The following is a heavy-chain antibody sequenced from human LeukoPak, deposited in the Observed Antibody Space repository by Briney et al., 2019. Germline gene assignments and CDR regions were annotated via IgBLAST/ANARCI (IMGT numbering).Heavy chain of an antibody. V-gene: IGHV3-23*01. Sequence: GGSLRLSCAASGFTFSSYAMSWVRQAPGKGLEWVSAISGSGGSTYYADSVKGRFTISRDNSKNTLYLQMNSLRAEDTPVYYCAKYSVQLWDNFDYWGQGTLVTVSS. J-gene: IGHJ4*02. CDR1: GFTFSSYA. CDR2: ISGSGGST. D-gene: IGHD5-18*01. CDR3: AKYSVQLWDNFDY.